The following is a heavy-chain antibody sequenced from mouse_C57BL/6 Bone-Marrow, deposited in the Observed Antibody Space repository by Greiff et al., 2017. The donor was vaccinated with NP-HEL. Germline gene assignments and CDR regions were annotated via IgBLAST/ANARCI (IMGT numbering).Heavy chain of an antibody. D-gene: IGHD3-3*01. Sequence: QVQLQQSGPGLVQPGASVKLSCTASGYTFTSYDITWVQQRPGQGLEWIGWIYPSDGSTKYNEKFKGKATFTVDTSSSTAYMELISLTYEDAAVYFCARRTLDDWGEGTTLTVSS. V-gene: IGHV1-85*01. CDR2: IYPSDGST. J-gene: IGHJ2*01. CDR3: ARRTLDD. CDR1: GYTFTSYD.